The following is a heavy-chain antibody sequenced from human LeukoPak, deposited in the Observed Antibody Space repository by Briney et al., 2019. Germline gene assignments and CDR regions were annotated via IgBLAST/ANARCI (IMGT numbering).Heavy chain of an antibody. CDR2: IVGSGGSA. V-gene: IGHV3-23*01. Sequence: VGSLRLSCAASGFTFNNYAMYWVRQAPGKGLEWVSGIVGSGGSAHYADSVKGRFTISRDNSKNTVYLQLDSLRVEDTAVYYCGKTTVGYSSGRYPGWPVDYWGQGTLVTVSS. J-gene: IGHJ4*02. CDR1: GFTFNNYA. D-gene: IGHD2-15*01. CDR3: GKTTVGYSSGRYPGWPVDY.